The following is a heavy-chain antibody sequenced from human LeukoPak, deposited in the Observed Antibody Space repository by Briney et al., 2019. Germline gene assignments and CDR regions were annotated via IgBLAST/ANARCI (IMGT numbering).Heavy chain of an antibody. V-gene: IGHV1-69*05. J-gene: IGHJ3*02. CDR2: IIPIFGTA. CDR3: ARDRRLRRRRAFDI. D-gene: IGHD3-16*01. Sequence: SVKVSCKASGGTFSSYAISWVRQAPGQGLEWMGGIIPIFGTANYAQKFQGRVTITTDESTSTAYMELSSLRSEDTAVYYCARDRRLRRRRAFDIWGQGTMVTASS. CDR1: GGTFSSYA.